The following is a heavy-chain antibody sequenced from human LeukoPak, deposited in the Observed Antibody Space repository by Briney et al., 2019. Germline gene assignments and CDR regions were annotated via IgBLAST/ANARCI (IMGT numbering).Heavy chain of an antibody. CDR3: AKVGGSFGVVIFFDY. CDR1: GFTFSSYA. CDR2: ISGSGGST. Sequence: PGGSLRLSCAASGFTFSSYAMSWVRQAPGKGLEWVSAISGSGGSTYYAGSVKGRFTISRDNSKNTLYLQMNSLRAEDTAVYYCAKVGGSFGVVIFFDYWGQGTLVTVSS. V-gene: IGHV3-23*01. D-gene: IGHD3-3*01. J-gene: IGHJ4*02.